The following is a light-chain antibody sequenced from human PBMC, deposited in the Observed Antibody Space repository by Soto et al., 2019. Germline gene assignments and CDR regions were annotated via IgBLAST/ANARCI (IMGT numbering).Light chain of an antibody. J-gene: IGKJ1*01. CDR1: QDINIY. Sequence: DLQMTTSPSSLFSSVGDSGTISCQWTQDINIYLNWYQQKPGKAPTLLIYEASILQNGVPSRFSGTESGTEFTLTISSLRPDDFATYYCQQYNDYSAWTFGQGTKVDI. V-gene: IGKV1-5*03. CDR2: EAS. CDR3: QQYNDYSAWT.